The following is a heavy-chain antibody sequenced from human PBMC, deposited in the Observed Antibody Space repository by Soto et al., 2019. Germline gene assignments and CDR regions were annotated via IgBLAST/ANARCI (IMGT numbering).Heavy chain of an antibody. CDR3: ASRGGNSAEYNWFDP. V-gene: IGHV4-34*01. D-gene: IGHD2-21*02. CDR2: INHSGST. J-gene: IGHJ5*02. CDR1: GWSFSGYY. Sequence: SETLSLTCAVYGWSFSGYYWSWIRQPPGKGLEWIGEINHSGSTNYNPSLKSRVTISVDTSKNQFSLKLSSVTAADTAVYYCASRGGNSAEYNWFDPWGQGTLVTVSS.